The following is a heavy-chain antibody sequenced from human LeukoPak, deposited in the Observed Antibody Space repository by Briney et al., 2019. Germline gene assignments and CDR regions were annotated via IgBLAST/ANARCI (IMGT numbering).Heavy chain of an antibody. CDR2: INSDGSNT. Sequence: GGSLRLSCAASGFTFSNYWMSWVRQAPGKGLVWVSRINSDGSNTKYADSVKGRFTISRDNAKNTLYLQMNSLRAEDTAVYYCARDLGNFGWYYFDYWGQGTLVTVSS. J-gene: IGHJ4*02. V-gene: IGHV3-74*03. CDR1: GFTFSNYW. CDR3: ARDLGNFGWYYFDY. D-gene: IGHD2-15*01.